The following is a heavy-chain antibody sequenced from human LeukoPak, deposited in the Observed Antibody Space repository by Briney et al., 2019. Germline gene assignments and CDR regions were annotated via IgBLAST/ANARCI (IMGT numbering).Heavy chain of an antibody. CDR3: ARYVVGATTLDY. CDR1: GYTFTSYY. V-gene: IGHV1-69*02. J-gene: IGHJ4*02. Sequence: GASVKVSCKASGYTFTSYYMHWVRQAPGQGLEWMGRIIPILGIANYAQKFQGRVTITADKSTSTAYMELSSLRSEDTAVYYCARYVVGATTLDYWGQGTLVTVSS. CDR2: IIPILGIA. D-gene: IGHD1-26*01.